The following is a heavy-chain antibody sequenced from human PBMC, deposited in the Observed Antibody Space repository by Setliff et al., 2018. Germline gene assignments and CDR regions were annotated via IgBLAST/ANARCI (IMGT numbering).Heavy chain of an antibody. CDR1: GGTFSSYA. Sequence: SVKVSCKASGGTFSSYAISWVRQAPGQGLEWMGGIIPIFGTANYAQKFQGRVTITADKSTSTAYMERSSLRSEDTAVYYCARAILPIYDYSNYEEENYAFDIWGQGTMVTVSS. J-gene: IGHJ3*02. CDR2: IIPIFGTA. V-gene: IGHV1-69*06. CDR3: ARAILPIYDYSNYEEENYAFDI. D-gene: IGHD4-4*01.